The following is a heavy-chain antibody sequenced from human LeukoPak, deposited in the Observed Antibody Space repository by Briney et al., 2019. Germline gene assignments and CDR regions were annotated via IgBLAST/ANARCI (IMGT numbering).Heavy chain of an antibody. CDR3: ARSLRAAAGDS. V-gene: IGHV5-51*01. D-gene: IGHD6-25*01. Sequence: LRESRQISCKGSGYRFTSYWIGWVRQIPGKGLEWMAIIYPADSDIRYSPSFQGQVTISADKSISTAYLQWSSLKASDTAMYYCARSLRAAAGDSWGQGTLVTVSS. J-gene: IGHJ4*02. CDR2: IYPADSDI. CDR1: GYRFTSYW.